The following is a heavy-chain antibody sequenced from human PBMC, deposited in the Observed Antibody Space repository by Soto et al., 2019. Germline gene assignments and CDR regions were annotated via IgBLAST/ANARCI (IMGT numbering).Heavy chain of an antibody. CDR3: ASTIVVVPAARDYYYYYGMDV. D-gene: IGHD2-2*01. V-gene: IGHV1-69*06. J-gene: IGHJ6*02. CDR1: GGTFSSYA. Sequence: QVQLMQSGAEVKKPGSSVKVSCKASGGTFSSYAISWVRQAPGQGLEWMGGIIPIFGTANYAQKFQGRVTITADKSTSTAYMELSSLRSEDTAVYYCASTIVVVPAARDYYYYYGMDVWGQGTTVTVSS. CDR2: IIPIFGTA.